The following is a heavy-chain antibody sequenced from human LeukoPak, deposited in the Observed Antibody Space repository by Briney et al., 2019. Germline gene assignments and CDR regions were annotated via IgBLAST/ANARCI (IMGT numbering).Heavy chain of an antibody. V-gene: IGHV1-46*01. J-gene: IGHJ2*01. CDR1: GYTFTSYY. CDR2: INPSGGST. CDR3: ARASLPGWYFDL. Sequence: RASVKVSCMASGYTFTSYYMHWVRQAPGQGLEWMGIINPSGGSTSYAQKFQGRVTMTRDTSTSTVYMELSSLRSEDTAVYYCARASLPGWYFDLWGRGTLVTVSS.